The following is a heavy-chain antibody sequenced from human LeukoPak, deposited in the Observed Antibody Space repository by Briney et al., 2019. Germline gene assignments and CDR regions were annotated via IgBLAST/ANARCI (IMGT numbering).Heavy chain of an antibody. V-gene: IGHV1-2*06. J-gene: IGHJ4*02. CDR2: INPSSGGT. D-gene: IGHD2-21*01. CDR1: GYTFTGYY. Sequence: ASVKVSCKPSGYTFTGYYLHWVRQAPGQGLEWMGRINPSSGGTNYAQRFQGRVTMTRDTSISTTYLELNRLTSDDTAVYYCARVKLYCGDGCHSDYWGQGTLVTVSS. CDR3: ARVKLYCGDGCHSDY.